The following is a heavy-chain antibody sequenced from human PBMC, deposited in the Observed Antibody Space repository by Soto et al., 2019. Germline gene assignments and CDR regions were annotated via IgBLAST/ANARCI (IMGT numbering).Heavy chain of an antibody. CDR3: ASTLTRYYDSSGYYYDY. CDR1: GFTFSSYA. CDR2: IPYDGSNK. V-gene: IGHV3-30*04. J-gene: IGHJ4*02. Sequence: GGSLRLSCAASGFTFSSYAMHWVRQAPGKGLEWVAVIPYDGSNKYYADSVKGRFTISRDNSKNTLYLQMNSLRAEDTAVYYCASTLTRYYDSSGYYYDYWGQGTLVTVSS. D-gene: IGHD3-22*01.